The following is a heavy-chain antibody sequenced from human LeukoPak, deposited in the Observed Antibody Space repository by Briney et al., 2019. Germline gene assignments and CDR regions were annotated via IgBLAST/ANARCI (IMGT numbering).Heavy chain of an antibody. D-gene: IGHD3-22*01. V-gene: IGHV3-23*01. CDR1: GFTVSSNY. CDR2: ISDNSAKT. CDR3: AREYDSSWPS. J-gene: IGHJ5*02. Sequence: GGSLRLSCAASGFTVSSNYMSWVRQAPGKGLEWVSAISDNSAKTYYAGSVKGRFTISRDNSKNTLFVQMNSLRAEDTAIYYCAREYDSSWPSWGPGTLVTVSS.